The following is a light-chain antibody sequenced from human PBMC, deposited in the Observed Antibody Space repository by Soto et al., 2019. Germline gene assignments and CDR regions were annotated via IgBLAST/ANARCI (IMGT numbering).Light chain of an antibody. CDR1: QSVTNKY. V-gene: IGKV3-20*01. J-gene: IGKJ2*01. CDR2: GSS. Sequence: EVVLTQSPGTLSLSPGERATLSCRASQSVTNKYLAWYQQKPGQAPRHLIFGSSDRATGIPDRFSGSGSGTDFTLTISRLEPEDFAVYYCQQYGSSPPYTFGQGTKLEI. CDR3: QQYGSSPPYT.